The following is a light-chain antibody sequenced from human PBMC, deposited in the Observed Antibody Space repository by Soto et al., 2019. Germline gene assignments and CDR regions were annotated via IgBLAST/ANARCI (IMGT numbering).Light chain of an antibody. V-gene: IGKV3-20*01. CDR3: QQFGSSPGFT. CDR2: GAS. J-gene: IGKJ3*01. Sequence: EIVLTQSPGTLSLSPGERATLSCRASQSINNRYLAWYQQKPGQAPRLLIYGASSRATGIPDRFIGSGSGTVFTLTISRLEPEDFAVYYCQQFGSSPGFTFGPGTKVDTK. CDR1: QSINNRY.